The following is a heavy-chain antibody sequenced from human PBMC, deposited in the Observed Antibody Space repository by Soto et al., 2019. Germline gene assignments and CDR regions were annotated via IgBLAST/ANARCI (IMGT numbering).Heavy chain of an antibody. J-gene: IGHJ6*02. Sequence: PGGSLRLSCAASGFTFSSYGMHWVRHAPGKGLEWVAVIWYDGSNKYYADSVKGRFTISRDNSKNTLYLQMNSLRAEDTAVYYCARDLSSSGWGRRRYYYYYGMDVWGQGTTVTV. D-gene: IGHD6-19*01. CDR3: ARDLSSSGWGRRRYYYYYGMDV. CDR1: GFTFSSYG. CDR2: IWYDGSNK. V-gene: IGHV3-33*01.